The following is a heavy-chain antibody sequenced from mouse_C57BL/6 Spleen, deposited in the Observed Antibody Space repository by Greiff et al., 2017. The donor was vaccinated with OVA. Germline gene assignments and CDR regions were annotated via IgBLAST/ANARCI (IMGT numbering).Heavy chain of an antibody. D-gene: IGHD1-1*01. J-gene: IGHJ2*01. CDR2: IDPSDSYT. CDR1: GYTFTSYW. V-gene: IGHV1-69*01. Sequence: QVQLQQSGAELVMPGASVKLSCKASGYTFTSYWMHWVKQRPGQGLEWIGEIDPSDSYTNFNQKFKGKSTLTVDKSSSTAYMQLSSLTSEDSAVYYWARRNGSSSFGYWGQGTTLTVSS. CDR3: ARRNGSSSFGY.